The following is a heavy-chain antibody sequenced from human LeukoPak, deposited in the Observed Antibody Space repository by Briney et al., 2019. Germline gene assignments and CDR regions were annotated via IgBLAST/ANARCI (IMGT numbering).Heavy chain of an antibody. CDR2: SIPSGGST. D-gene: IGHD6-19*01. CDR1: GYTFTGYY. J-gene: IGHJ4*02. CDR3: ATESAGNSLLDY. Sequence: ASVKVSCKASGYTFTGYYMHWVRQAPGQGLEWMGMSIPSGGSTSYAQKFQGRVTMTRDTSTGTVYMNLSSLRSDDTAIYYCATESAGNSLLDYWGQGTLVTVSS. V-gene: IGHV1-46*01.